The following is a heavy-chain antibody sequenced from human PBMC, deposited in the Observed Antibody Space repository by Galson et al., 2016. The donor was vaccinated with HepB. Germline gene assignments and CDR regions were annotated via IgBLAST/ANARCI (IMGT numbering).Heavy chain of an antibody. Sequence: SLRLSCAASGFTFDDYAMHWVRQAPGKGLEWVSGTSWNSGSIGYADSVKGRFTISRDNDKNSLHLQMNSLRAEDTAVYYCAKRYCSGGSCYHVDHWGQGTLVTVSS. CDR3: AKRYCSGGSCYHVDH. CDR2: TSWNSGSI. J-gene: IGHJ5*02. D-gene: IGHD2-15*01. V-gene: IGHV3-9*01. CDR1: GFTFDDYA.